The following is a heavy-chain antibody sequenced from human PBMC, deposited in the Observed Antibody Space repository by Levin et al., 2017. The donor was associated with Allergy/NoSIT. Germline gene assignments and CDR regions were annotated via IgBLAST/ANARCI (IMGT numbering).Heavy chain of an antibody. J-gene: IGHJ4*02. CDR3: ARGTIYGSGSLYFDY. CDR1: GGSISSSSYY. Sequence: GSLRLSCTVSGGSISSSSYYWGWIRQPPGKGLEWIGSIYYSGSTYYNPSLKSRVTISVDTSKNQFSLKLSSVTAADPAVYYCARGTIYGSGSLYFDYWGQGPLVTVSS. CDR2: IYYSGST. V-gene: IGHV4-39*01. D-gene: IGHD3-10*01.